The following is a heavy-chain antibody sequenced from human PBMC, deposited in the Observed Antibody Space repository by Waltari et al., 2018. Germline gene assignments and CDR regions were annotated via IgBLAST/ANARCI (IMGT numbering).Heavy chain of an antibody. CDR3: ARGRGVLSDAYFDY. CDR1: GFICSSHG. V-gene: IGHV3-33*01. J-gene: IGHJ4*02. Sequence: QIQLVESGGGVVQPGRSLRLSCAASGFICSSHGLHWVRQAPGKGLEWVAGIWYDGSRTLYADSVKGRFTISRDNSKNTLSLQMNSLRAEDTALYYCARGRGVLSDAYFDYWGQGTLVTVSS. D-gene: IGHD3-10*01. CDR2: IWYDGSRT.